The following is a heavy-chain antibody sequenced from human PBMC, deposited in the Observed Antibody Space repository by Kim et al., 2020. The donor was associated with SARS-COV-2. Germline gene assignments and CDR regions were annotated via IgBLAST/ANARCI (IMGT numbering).Heavy chain of an antibody. J-gene: IGHJ4*02. CDR2: INHSGST. CDR3: ARGKGAAAGNDY. V-gene: IGHV4-34*01. D-gene: IGHD6-13*01. Sequence: SETLSLTCAVYGGSFSGYYWSWIRQPPGKGLEWIGEINHSGSTNYNPSLKSRVTISVDTSKNQFSLKLSSVTAADTAVYYCARGKGAAAGNDYWGQGT. CDR1: GGSFSGYY.